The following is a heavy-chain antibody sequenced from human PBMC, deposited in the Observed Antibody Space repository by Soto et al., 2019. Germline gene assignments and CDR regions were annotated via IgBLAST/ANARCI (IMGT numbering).Heavy chain of an antibody. CDR3: TTYSYSTMIVVRFDH. D-gene: IGHD3-22*01. CDR2: IKRKTDGGTT. Sequence: PGGSLRLSCAASGFTFSNAWINWVRQAPGKGLEWVGRIKRKTDGGTTDFAAPVKGRFAISRDDSKNMVYLQMSSLKTEDTGIYYCTTYSYSTMIVVRFDHWRHGTLVTVSS. V-gene: IGHV3-15*07. J-gene: IGHJ4*01. CDR1: GFTFSNAW.